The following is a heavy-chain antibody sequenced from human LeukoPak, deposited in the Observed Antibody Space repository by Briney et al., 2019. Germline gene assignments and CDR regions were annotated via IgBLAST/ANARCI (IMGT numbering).Heavy chain of an antibody. V-gene: IGHV3-23*01. J-gene: IGHJ4*02. D-gene: IGHD2-8*01. CDR3: AKDPGYARGWHFDH. CDR2: ISDSGGGT. Sequence: GGSLRLSCAASGFTFSSYWMSWVRQAPGRGLEWVSAISDSGGGTYYADSVKGRFTISRDNSKNTLNLQMNSLRAEDTAVYYCAKDPGYARGWHFDHWGQGILVTVSS. CDR1: GFTFSSYW.